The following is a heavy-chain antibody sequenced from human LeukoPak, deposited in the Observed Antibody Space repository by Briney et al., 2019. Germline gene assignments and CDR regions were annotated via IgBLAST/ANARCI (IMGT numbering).Heavy chain of an antibody. CDR1: GGTFNNFA. V-gene: IGHV1-69*05. J-gene: IGHJ4*02. CDR2: IIPMSGTA. D-gene: IGHD4-17*01. Sequence: SVTVSCKASGGTFNNFAISWVRQAPGQGLEWVGGIIPMSGTANYAQRLQGRVTMTTDTSTSTAYMELRSLRSDDTAVYYCARDRDYGDYNTQDLFVYWGQGTLVTVSS. CDR3: ARDRDYGDYNTQDLFVY.